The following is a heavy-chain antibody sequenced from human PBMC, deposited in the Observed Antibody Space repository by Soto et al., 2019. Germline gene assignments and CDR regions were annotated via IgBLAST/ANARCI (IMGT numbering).Heavy chain of an antibody. D-gene: IGHD4-17*01. J-gene: IGHJ3*01. CDR3: ARELGASTVTSAFDV. V-gene: IGHV4-38-2*02. CDR1: GYSISSGYY. CDR2: IYHSGST. Sequence: PSETLSLTCAVSGYSISSGYYWGWIRQPPGKGLEWIGSIYHSGSTYYNPSLKSRVTISVDTSKNQFSLKLSSVTAADTAVYYCARELGASTVTSAFDVWGQGTMVTVSS.